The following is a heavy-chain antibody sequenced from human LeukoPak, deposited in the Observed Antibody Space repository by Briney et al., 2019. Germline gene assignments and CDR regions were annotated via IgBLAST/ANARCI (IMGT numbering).Heavy chain of an antibody. Sequence: PSETLSLTCSVSSDSIIGYYWTWVRQPPGKGLEWIGYVLYSGSTNCNPSLKSRVTISLDMSNKQFSLKLSSVTATDTAVYYCARVGGTGSFDYWGQGTLVTVSS. D-gene: IGHD2-15*01. CDR3: ARVGGTGSFDY. V-gene: IGHV4-59*01. J-gene: IGHJ4*02. CDR2: VLYSGST. CDR1: SDSIIGYY.